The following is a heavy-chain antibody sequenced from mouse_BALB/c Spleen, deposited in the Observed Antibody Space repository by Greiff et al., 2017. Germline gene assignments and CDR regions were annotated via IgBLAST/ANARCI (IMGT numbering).Heavy chain of an antibody. CDR2: ISSGGST. CDR3: ARGYGNYGFYFDY. CDR1: GFTFSSYA. D-gene: IGHD2-1*01. Sequence: EVQLVESGGDLVKPGGSLKLSCAASGFTFSSYAMSWVRQTPEKRLEWVASISSGGSTYYPDSVKGRFTISRDNARNILYLQMSSLRSEDTAMYYCARGYGNYGFYFDYWGQGTTLTVSS. V-gene: IGHV5-6-5*01. J-gene: IGHJ2*01.